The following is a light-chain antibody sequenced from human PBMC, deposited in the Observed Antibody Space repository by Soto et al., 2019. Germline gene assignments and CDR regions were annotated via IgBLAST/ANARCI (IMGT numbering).Light chain of an antibody. CDR1: QSVNSN. CDR2: AAS. V-gene: IGKV3-15*01. Sequence: EKVMTQSPAALSVSPGERATLSCRASQSVNSNLAWYQQKPGQAPRLLLSAASTRATGVPARFSGSASGTEFPLTISCLQSEDSAVYYCQQYKDWALTFGGGSKV. CDR3: QQYKDWALT. J-gene: IGKJ4*01.